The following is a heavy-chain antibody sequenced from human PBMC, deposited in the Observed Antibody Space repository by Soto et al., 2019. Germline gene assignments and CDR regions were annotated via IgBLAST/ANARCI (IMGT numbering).Heavy chain of an antibody. Sequence: SETLSLTCSVSGGSIRSGGYYWSWMRQLTGKDLEWIGYIYHSGNTYYNSFLKSRLTISVDTSKNQFSLKLTSVTAADTAVYYCGRVGISSSDAFDIWGQGTMVTVS. CDR1: GGSIRSGGYY. CDR2: IYHSGNT. V-gene: IGHV4-31*03. J-gene: IGHJ3*02. CDR3: GRVGISSSDAFDI. D-gene: IGHD6-6*01.